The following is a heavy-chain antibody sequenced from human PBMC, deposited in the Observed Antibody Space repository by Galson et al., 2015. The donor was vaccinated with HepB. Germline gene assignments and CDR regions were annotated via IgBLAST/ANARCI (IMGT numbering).Heavy chain of an antibody. V-gene: IGHV3-23*01. CDR2: ISGSDDGT. Sequence: SLRLSCAASGFTFKTYGMSWVRQAPGKGLEWVSAISGSDDGTYQAESVKGRFTISRDNFKNTLWLQMNSLRAEDTAVYYCALGRQRFGHWGQGTLVTVSP. CDR1: GFTFKTYG. CDR3: ALGRQRFGH. J-gene: IGHJ4*02. D-gene: IGHD1-1*01.